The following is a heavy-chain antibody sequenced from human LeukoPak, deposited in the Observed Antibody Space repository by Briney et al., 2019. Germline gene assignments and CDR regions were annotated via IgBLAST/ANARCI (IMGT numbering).Heavy chain of an antibody. D-gene: IGHD1-26*01. J-gene: IGHJ6*03. CDR2: ISSSSSTI. CDR3: AGEGSYYYMDV. Sequence: GGSLRLSCAASGFTFSSYSMNWVRQAPGKGLEWVSYISSSSSTIYYADSVKGRFTISRDNAKNSLYLQMNSLRAEDTAVYYCAGEGSYYYMDVWGKGTTVTVSS. V-gene: IGHV3-48*01. CDR1: GFTFSSYS.